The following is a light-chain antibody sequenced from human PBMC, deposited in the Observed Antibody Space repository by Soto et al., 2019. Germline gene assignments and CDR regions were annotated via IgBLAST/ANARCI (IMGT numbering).Light chain of an antibody. CDR2: GAS. J-gene: IGKJ2*01. V-gene: IGKV3-15*01. CDR1: QSVSSN. CDR3: QQYNNWLLYT. Sequence: EIVMTQSPATLSVSPGERATLSCRASQSVSSNFAWYQQKPGQAPRLLIYGASTRATGIPARFSGSGSGTEFTLTISSLQSEDVAVYYCQQYNNWLLYTFGQGTKLEIK.